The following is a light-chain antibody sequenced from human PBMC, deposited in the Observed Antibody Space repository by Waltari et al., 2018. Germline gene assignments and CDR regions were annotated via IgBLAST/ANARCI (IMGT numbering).Light chain of an antibody. CDR3: QQYHGWPLIT. CDR2: GAP. Sequence: VSPXXXXTXXCRASQSVSSKLAWYQQKRGQAPRLLIYGAPTRVSDVPDRFSGSGSGTEFILTISSLRSEDLAVYFCQQYHGWPLITFGQGTRLEIK. CDR1: QSVSSK. V-gene: IGKV3-15*01. J-gene: IGKJ5*01.